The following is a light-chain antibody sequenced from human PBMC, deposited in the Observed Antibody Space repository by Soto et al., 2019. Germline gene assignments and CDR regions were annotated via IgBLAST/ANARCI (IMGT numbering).Light chain of an antibody. CDR3: QQYGSSPIT. CDR1: QSVSSSY. V-gene: IGKV3-20*01. J-gene: IGKJ3*01. CDR2: GAS. Sequence: EVVLTKSPGTLSLSPGERTTLSCRASQSVSSSYLAWYQQKPGQAPRLLIYGASSRPTGIPDRFSGSGSGTDFTLTISRLEPEDFAVYYCQQYGSSPITFGPGTKVVSN.